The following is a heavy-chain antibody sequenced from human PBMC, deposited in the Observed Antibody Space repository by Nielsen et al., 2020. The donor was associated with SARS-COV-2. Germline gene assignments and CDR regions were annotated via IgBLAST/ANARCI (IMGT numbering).Heavy chain of an antibody. J-gene: IGHJ6*02. D-gene: IGHD1-26*01. CDR1: GGTFSSYA. Sequence: SVKVSCKASGGTFSSYAISWVRQAPGQGLEWMGGIIPIFGTANYAQKFQGRVTITADKSTSTAYMELSSLRSEDTAVYYCARESTGDQYYYYYGMDVWGQGTTVTVSS. CDR3: ARESTGDQYYYYYGMDV. V-gene: IGHV1-69*06. CDR2: IIPIFGTA.